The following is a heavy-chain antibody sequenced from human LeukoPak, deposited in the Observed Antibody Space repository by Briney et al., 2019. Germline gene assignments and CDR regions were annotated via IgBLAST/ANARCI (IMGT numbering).Heavy chain of an antibody. Sequence: PGGSLRLSCAASGFTFSSYGMHWVRQAPGKGLEWVAFIRYDGSNKYYADSVKGRFTISRDNAKNSLYLQMNSLRAEDTAVYYCARRTTVTIPYYYYYMDVWGKGTTVTVSS. V-gene: IGHV3-30*02. J-gene: IGHJ6*03. D-gene: IGHD4-17*01. CDR1: GFTFSSYG. CDR2: IRYDGSNK. CDR3: ARRTTVTIPYYYYYMDV.